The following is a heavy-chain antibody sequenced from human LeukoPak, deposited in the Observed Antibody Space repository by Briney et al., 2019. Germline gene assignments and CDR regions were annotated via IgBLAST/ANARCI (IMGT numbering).Heavy chain of an antibody. CDR2: IGSSSSYT. CDR1: GFTFSSYS. V-gene: IGHV3-21*04. J-gene: IGHJ4*02. D-gene: IGHD6-19*01. Sequence: PGGSLRLSCAASGFTFSSYSMNWVRQAPGKGLEWVSCIGSSSSYTNYADSVKGRFTISRDNAKNSLYLQMDGLRAEDTAVYYCARDRGAVAATWFDYWGQGTLVTVSS. CDR3: ARDRGAVAATWFDY.